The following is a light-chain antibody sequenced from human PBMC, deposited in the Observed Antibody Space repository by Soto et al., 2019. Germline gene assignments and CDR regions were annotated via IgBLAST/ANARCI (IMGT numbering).Light chain of an antibody. Sequence: DIQMTQSPSSLSASVGDSLTITCRASQYISTYLNWYQQKPRKAPKLLIYVASNLQSGVPSRFSGSGSGTDFTLTISSLQPDDSATYYCQPYSTYFSWTFGQGTKVDIK. V-gene: IGKV1-39*01. CDR2: VAS. CDR1: QYISTY. J-gene: IGKJ1*01. CDR3: QPYSTYFSWT.